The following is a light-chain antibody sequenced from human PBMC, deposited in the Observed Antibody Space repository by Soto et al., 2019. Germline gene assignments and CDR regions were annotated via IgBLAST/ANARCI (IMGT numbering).Light chain of an antibody. J-gene: IGKJ5*01. CDR3: QQYSSSLIT. CDR2: GAS. Sequence: HSPGTLSFSPGERSILSCRASQTISSSYLAWYQQKPGQAPRLLIYGASGRATGIPDRFSGSGSGTDFTLTISRLEPEDFAVYYCQQYSSSLITFGQGTRLEIK. CDR1: QTISSSY. V-gene: IGKV3-20*01.